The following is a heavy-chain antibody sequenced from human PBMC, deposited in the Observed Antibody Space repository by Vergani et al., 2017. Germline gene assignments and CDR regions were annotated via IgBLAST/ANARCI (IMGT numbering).Heavy chain of an antibody. CDR2: INPNSGGT. J-gene: IGHJ6*02. CDR1: GYTFTGYY. Sequence: QVQLVQSGAEVKKPGASVKVSCKASGYTFTGYYMHWVRQAPGQGLEWMGWINPNSGGTNYAQKLQGRVTMTTDTSTSTAYMELRSLRSDDTAVYYCARDLGTMVRGVGVDVWGQGTTVTVSS. D-gene: IGHD3-10*01. V-gene: IGHV1-2*02. CDR3: ARDLGTMVRGVGVDV.